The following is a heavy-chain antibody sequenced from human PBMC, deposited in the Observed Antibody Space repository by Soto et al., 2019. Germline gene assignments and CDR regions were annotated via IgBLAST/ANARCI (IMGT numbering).Heavy chain of an antibody. J-gene: IGHJ4*02. CDR2: IYYSGST. CDR1: GGSISSGDYY. V-gene: IGHV4-30-4*01. Sequence: QVQLQESGPGLVKPSQTLSLTCTVSGGSISSGDYYWSWIRQPPGKCLEWIGYIYYSGSTYYNPSLKNRVTISVDMSKNKFSLKLSSVTAADTGVYYCARASMIVVPESECFDYWGQGTLVTVSS. CDR3: ARASMIVVPESECFDY. D-gene: IGHD3-22*01.